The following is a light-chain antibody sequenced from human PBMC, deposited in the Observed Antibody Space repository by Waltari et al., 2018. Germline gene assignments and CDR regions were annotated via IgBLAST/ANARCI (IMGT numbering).Light chain of an antibody. CDR3: QQYNSHSQT. CDR2: KAS. Sequence: DIQMTQSPSTLSASVGDRVNIPCRASQSINSWLAWYQQKPGKAPKILIYKASTLQSGVPSRFSGSGSGTEFTLTISSLQPDDFATYYCQQYNSHSQTFGRGTKLEIK. CDR1: QSINSW. V-gene: IGKV1-5*03. J-gene: IGKJ2*01.